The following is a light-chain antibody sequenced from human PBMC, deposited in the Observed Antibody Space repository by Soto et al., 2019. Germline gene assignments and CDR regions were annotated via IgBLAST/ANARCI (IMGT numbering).Light chain of an antibody. CDR3: SSYTSSSTWV. V-gene: IGLV2-14*01. Sequence: QSALTHPASVSGSPGQSITISCTGTSSDVGGYNYVSWYQQHPRKAPKLIIYEVNNRPSGVSNRFSGSKSGNTASLTISGLQAEDEADYYCSSYTSSSTWVFGTGTKVTVL. J-gene: IGLJ1*01. CDR1: SSDVGGYNY. CDR2: EVN.